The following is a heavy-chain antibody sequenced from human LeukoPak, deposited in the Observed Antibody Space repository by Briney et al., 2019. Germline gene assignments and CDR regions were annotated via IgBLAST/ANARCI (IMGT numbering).Heavy chain of an antibody. CDR2: ISYDGSNK. J-gene: IGHJ4*02. Sequence: GGSLRLSCAASGFTFSSYGMHWVRQAPGKGLEGVAVISYDGSNKYYADSVKGRFTISRDNSKNTLYLQMNSLRAEDTAVYYCAKDGYSGYDYFFDYWGRGTLVTVSS. V-gene: IGHV3-30*18. CDR3: AKDGYSGYDYFFDY. CDR1: GFTFSSYG. D-gene: IGHD5-12*01.